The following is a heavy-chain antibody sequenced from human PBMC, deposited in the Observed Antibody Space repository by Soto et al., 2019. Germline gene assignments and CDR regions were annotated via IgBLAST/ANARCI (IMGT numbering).Heavy chain of an antibody. CDR3: ARDLDSGSYYYSLVFFXT. D-gene: IGHD1-26*01. V-gene: IGHV4-59*01. J-gene: IGHJ3*02. Sequence: PSETLSLTCTVSGCSISSYYWSWIRQPPGKRLEWIGYIYYSGSTNYNPSLKSRVTISVDTSKNQFSLKLSSVTGADTAVYYCARDLDSGSYYYSLVFFXTWGQGIMV. CDR1: GCSISSYY. CDR2: IYYSGST.